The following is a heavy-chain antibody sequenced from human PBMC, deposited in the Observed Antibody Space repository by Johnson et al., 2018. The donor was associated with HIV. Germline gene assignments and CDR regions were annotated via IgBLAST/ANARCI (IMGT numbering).Heavy chain of an antibody. Sequence: QVQLVETGGGLVKPGRSLRLSCAASGFTFSDYYMSWIRQAPGKGLEWVSYISSSGSTIYYADSVKGRFTISRDNAKNSLYLQMNSMRAEDTAVYYCAKDGEYSSPGAFDIWGQGTMVTVSS. D-gene: IGHD6-6*01. CDR3: AKDGEYSSPGAFDI. J-gene: IGHJ3*02. CDR1: GFTFSDYY. CDR2: ISSSGSTI. V-gene: IGHV3-11*04.